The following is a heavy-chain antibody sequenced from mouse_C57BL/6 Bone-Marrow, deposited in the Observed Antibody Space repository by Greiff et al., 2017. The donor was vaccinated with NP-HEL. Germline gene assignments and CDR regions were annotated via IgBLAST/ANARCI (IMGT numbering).Heavy chain of an antibody. CDR3: AREDGYLGY. CDR1: GYTFTSYG. V-gene: IGHV1-81*01. J-gene: IGHJ2*01. D-gene: IGHD2-3*01. CDR2: IYPRSGNT. Sequence: VKLMESGAELARPGASVKLSCKASGYTFTSYGISWVKQRTGQGLEWIGEIYPRSGNTYYNEKFKGKATLTADKSSSTAYMELRSLTSEDSAVYFCAREDGYLGYWGQGTTLTVSS.